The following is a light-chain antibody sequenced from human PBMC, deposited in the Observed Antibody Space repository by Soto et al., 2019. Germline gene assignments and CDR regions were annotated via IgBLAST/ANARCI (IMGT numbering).Light chain of an antibody. V-gene: IGKV3-20*01. CDR1: QSVSSNY. CDR2: GAS. Sequence: ESVLTQSPGTLSLSPGERATLSCRASQSVSSNYLAWYQQKPGQAPRLLIYGASTRASGIPDRFSGSGSGTDLPLTISRLEPEDSPVYYCQQYGSSPTWTFGQGTEVEIK. CDR3: QQYGSSPTWT. J-gene: IGKJ1*01.